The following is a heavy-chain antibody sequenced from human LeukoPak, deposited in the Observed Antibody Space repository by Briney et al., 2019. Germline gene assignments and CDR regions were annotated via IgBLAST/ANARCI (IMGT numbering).Heavy chain of an antibody. V-gene: IGHV5-51*01. CDR3: ARLSITVAGTLDY. CDR2: IYPGDSDT. D-gene: IGHD6-13*01. J-gene: IGHJ4*02. CDR1: AYSFTSYW. Sequence: GESLKISCTGSAYSFTSYWIGWVRQMPGKGLEWMGSIYPGDSDTRYSPSFQGQVTISADKSISTAYLQWSSLKASDTAIYYCARLSITVAGTLDYWGQGTLVTVSS.